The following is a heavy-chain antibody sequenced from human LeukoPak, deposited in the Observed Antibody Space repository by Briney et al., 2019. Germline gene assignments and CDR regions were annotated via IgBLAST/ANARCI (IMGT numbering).Heavy chain of an antibody. J-gene: IGHJ4*02. D-gene: IGHD7-27*01. Sequence: SVKVSCKASGGTFSSYAISWVRQAPGQGLEWMGGIIPIFGTANYAQKFQGRVTITADESTSTAYMELSSLRSEDTAVYYCVGGAPNWGFDYWGQGTLVTVSS. CDR3: VGGAPNWGFDY. CDR1: GGTFSSYA. CDR2: IIPIFGTA. V-gene: IGHV1-69*13.